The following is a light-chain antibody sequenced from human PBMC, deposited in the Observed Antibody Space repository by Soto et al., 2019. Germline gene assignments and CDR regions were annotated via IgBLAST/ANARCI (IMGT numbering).Light chain of an antibody. CDR1: SSNIGNFY. Sequence: QSVLTQPPSASGTPGQRVTISCSGSSSNIGNFYVYWYQQLPGTAPQLLIYKNNQRPLGVPDRFSCSKSGTSASLAISGLRSEDEADYYCAAWDDSLSGPGVFGGGTQLTVL. V-gene: IGLV1-47*01. CDR3: AAWDDSLSGPGV. CDR2: KNN. J-gene: IGLJ7*01.